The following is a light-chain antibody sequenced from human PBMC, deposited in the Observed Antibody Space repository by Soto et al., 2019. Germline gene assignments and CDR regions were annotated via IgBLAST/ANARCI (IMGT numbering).Light chain of an antibody. J-gene: IGLJ2*01. CDR2: EVT. CDR3: TSSAGNNNLL. Sequence: QSALTQPPSASGSPGQSVTISCTGTSSDVGGYNYVSWYQQHPGKAPKLMIYEVTKRPSGVPDRFSGSKSGNTASLTVSGLQAEDEADYFCTSSAGNNNLLFGGGTKLTVL. V-gene: IGLV2-8*01. CDR1: SSDVGGYNY.